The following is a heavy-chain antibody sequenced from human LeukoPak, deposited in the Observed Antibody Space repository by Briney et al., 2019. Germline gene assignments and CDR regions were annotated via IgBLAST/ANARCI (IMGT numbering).Heavy chain of an antibody. CDR3: ARDWEGGSYYLGFGDAFDI. J-gene: IGHJ3*02. Sequence: ASVKVSCKASGYTFTSYGISWVRQAPGQGLEWMGWISAYNGNTNYAQKLQGRVTMTTDTSTSTAYMELRSLRSDDTAVYYCARDWEGGSYYLGFGDAFDIWGQGTMVTVSS. CDR2: ISAYNGNT. V-gene: IGHV1-18*01. CDR1: GYTFTSYG. D-gene: IGHD1-26*01.